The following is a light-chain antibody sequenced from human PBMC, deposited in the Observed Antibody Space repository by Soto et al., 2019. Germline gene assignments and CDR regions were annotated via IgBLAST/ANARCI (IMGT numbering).Light chain of an antibody. V-gene: IGKV3-15*01. CDR3: QQYDNWPPWT. CDR2: GAS. CDR1: QSVGSN. J-gene: IGKJ1*01. Sequence: ERVMTQSPATLSVSPGERATLSCRASQSVGSNLAWYQQKPGQAPRLLIFGASSRATGVPARFSGSGSGTEFTLTINSLQSEDFAVYFCQQYDNWPPWTCGQGTKVDIK.